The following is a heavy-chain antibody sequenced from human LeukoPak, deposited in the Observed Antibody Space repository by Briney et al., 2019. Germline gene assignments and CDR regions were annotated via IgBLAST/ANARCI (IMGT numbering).Heavy chain of an antibody. V-gene: IGHV3-23*01. CDR3: AKDSSGYYRPFDY. D-gene: IGHD3-22*01. J-gene: IGHJ4*02. CDR2: IRGSGGST. CDR1: GFPFSGYA. Sequence: PGGSLRLSCAASGFPFSGYAMSWVRQAPGKGLEWVSSIRGSGGSTYYADSVKGRFTISRDNSKNTLYLQMNSLRDEDTAVYYCAKDSSGYYRPFDYWGQGTLVTVSS.